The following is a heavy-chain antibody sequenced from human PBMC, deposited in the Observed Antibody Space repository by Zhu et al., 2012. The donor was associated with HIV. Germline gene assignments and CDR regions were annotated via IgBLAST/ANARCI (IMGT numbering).Heavy chain of an antibody. CDR2: INHSGST. CDR1: GGSFSGYY. J-gene: IGHJ4*02. V-gene: IGHV4-34*01. CDR3: ARGVADSYFDY. Sequence: QVQLQQWGAGLLKPSETLSLTCAVYGGSFSGYYWSWIRQPPGKGLEWIGEINHSGSTNYNPSLKSRVTISVDTSKNQFSLKLSSVTAADTAVYYCARGVADSYFDYWGQGTLVTVSS. D-gene: IGHD2-15*01.